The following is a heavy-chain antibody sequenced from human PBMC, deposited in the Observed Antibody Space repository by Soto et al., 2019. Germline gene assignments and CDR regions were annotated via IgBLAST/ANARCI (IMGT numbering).Heavy chain of an antibody. Sequence: EVQLVESGGGLVKPGGSLRLSCAASGFTFSTYNMNWVRQAPGKGLEWVASISSTSVYMYYANSLKGRFTISRANAKSSLYLQVKSQRAEDTAVDYCARGWLRDPWMYWGQGTLVTVS. CDR1: GFTFSTYN. J-gene: IGHJ4*02. CDR3: ARGWLRDPWMY. CDR2: ISSTSVYM. V-gene: IGHV3-21*01. D-gene: IGHD5-12*01.